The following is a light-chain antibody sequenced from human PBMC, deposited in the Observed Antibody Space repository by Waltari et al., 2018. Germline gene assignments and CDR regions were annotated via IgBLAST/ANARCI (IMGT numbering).Light chain of an antibody. CDR3: QQSYSMPRT. Sequence: DIQMTQSPSSLSASVGDRVTITCRASQTISSYVNWYQQKPEKAPKLLIYAASSLQSGVPSRFSGTGSGTDFTLTISSLQPEDFATYYCQQSYSMPRTFGQGTKVEIK. V-gene: IGKV1-39*01. J-gene: IGKJ1*01. CDR1: QTISSY. CDR2: AAS.